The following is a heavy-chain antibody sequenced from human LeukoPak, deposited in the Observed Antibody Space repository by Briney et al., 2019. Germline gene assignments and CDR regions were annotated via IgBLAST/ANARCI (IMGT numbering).Heavy chain of an antibody. D-gene: IGHD3-3*01. CDR3: ARVAITIFGASDYFDY. V-gene: IGHV3-30-3*01. CDR1: GFTFSSYA. CDR2: ISYDGSNK. J-gene: IGHJ4*02. Sequence: PGRSLRLSCAASGFTFSSYAMHWVRQAPGKGLEWVAVISYDGSNKYYADSVKGRFTISRDNAKNSLYLQMNGLRAEDTAVYYCARVAITIFGASDYFDYWGQGTLVTVSS.